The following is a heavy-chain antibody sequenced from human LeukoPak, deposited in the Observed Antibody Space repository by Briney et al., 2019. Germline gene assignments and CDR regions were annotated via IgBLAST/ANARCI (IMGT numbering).Heavy chain of an antibody. CDR3: ARDYSGENVLDI. CDR2: IKEDGSEK. V-gene: IGHV3-7*01. J-gene: IGHJ3*02. D-gene: IGHD3-16*01. CDR1: GFTMSSYW. Sequence: PGGSLRLSCAVSGFTMSSYWMSWVRQAPGKGLEWVANIKEDGSEKNYVDSVKGRFAISRENAKNSLYLQMNSLRAGDTAVYYCARDYSGENVLDIWGQGIMVTVSS.